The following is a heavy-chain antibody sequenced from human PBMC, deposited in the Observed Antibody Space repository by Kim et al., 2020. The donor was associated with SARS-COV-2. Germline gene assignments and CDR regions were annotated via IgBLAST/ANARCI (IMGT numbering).Heavy chain of an antibody. CDR1: GFNFSSHV. CDR3: AKESDAFDI. Sequence: GGSLRLSCAASGFNFSSHVMHWVRQAPGKGLEWVALTSYDERSKFYAGSVKGRFTIPRDNSKNVLFLQMDSVRGEDTAVYYCAKESDAFDIWGQGTMVTVSS. CDR2: TSYDERSK. J-gene: IGHJ3*02. V-gene: IGHV3-30*18.